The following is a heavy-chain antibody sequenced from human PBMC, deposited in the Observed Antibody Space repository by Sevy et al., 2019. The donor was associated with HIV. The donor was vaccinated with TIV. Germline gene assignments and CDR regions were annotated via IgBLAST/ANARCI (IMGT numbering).Heavy chain of an antibody. CDR2: INPSGGST. Sequence: ASVKVSCKASGYTFTNYYMHWVRQAPGQGLEWMGIINPSGGSTSYAQKFQGRVTMTRDTSTSTVYMELSSLRSEDTAVYYCAREGCSTSKYNWFDPWGQGTLVTVSS. D-gene: IGHD6-13*01. CDR1: GYTFTNYY. J-gene: IGHJ5*02. V-gene: IGHV1-46*03. CDR3: AREGCSTSKYNWFDP.